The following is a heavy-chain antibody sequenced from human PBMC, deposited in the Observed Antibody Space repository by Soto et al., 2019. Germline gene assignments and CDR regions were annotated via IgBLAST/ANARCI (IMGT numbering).Heavy chain of an antibody. Sequence: SLRLSSASSGLTLCSYVMHGSRQAQGKGLEWVAVIWYDGSNKYYADSVKGRFTISRDNSKNTLYLQMNSLRAEDTAVYYCARDPGILTGYFYQYCFDYWGQGTLVTVSS. J-gene: IGHJ4*02. CDR1: GLTLCSYV. CDR3: ARDPGILTGYFYQYCFDY. V-gene: IGHV3-33*01. D-gene: IGHD3-9*01. CDR2: IWYDGSNK.